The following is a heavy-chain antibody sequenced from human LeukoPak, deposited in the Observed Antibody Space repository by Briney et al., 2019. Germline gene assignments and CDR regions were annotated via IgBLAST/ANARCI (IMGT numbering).Heavy chain of an antibody. CDR2: ISYDGSNK. Sequence: QPGRSLRLSCAASGFTFSSYGMHWVRQAPGKGLEWVAVISYDGSNKYYADSVKGRFTISRDNSKNTLYLQMNSLRAEDTAVYYCAKDSYGVAVDYWGQGTLVTVSS. V-gene: IGHV3-30*18. J-gene: IGHJ4*02. CDR3: AKDSYGVAVDY. CDR1: GFTFSSYG. D-gene: IGHD2-15*01.